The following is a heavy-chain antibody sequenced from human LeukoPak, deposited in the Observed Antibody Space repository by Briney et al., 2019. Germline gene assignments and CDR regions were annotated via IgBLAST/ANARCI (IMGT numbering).Heavy chain of an antibody. CDR1: GFSFSSYA. Sequence: GGSLRLSCAVSGFSFSSYAMGWVRQAPGKGLEWVSALSGSGGSTYYADSVKGRFSISRDNSKNTLYLQMDSLRAEDTAVYYCAKDFRYCSSTTCYSFDYWGQGTLVTVSS. CDR3: AKDFRYCSSTTCYSFDY. V-gene: IGHV3-23*01. CDR2: LSGSGGST. D-gene: IGHD2-2*02. J-gene: IGHJ4*02.